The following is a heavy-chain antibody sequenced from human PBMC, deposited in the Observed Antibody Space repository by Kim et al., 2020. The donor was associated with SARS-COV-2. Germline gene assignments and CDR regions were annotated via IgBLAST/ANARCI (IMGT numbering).Heavy chain of an antibody. J-gene: IGHJ4*02. V-gene: IGHV3-21*01. CDR1: GLTFSSYS. Sequence: GGSLRLSCAASGLTFSSYSMNSVRQAPGKGLEWVSAIDSSSTYIFYADSVKGRFTISRDNAKNSLYLQMNSLRVEDTAVYYCARFYRESSYSSLDYWGQGTLVTVHS. CDR3: ARFYRESSYSSLDY. CDR2: IDSSSTYI. D-gene: IGHD2-21*01.